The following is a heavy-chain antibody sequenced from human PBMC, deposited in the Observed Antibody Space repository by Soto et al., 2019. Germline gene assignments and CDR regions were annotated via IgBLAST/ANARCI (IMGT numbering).Heavy chain of an antibody. CDR3: ARSYSSSGSDNLEPTKNYYGMDC. J-gene: IGHJ6*02. V-gene: IGHV5-51*01. CDR2: IYPGDSDT. CDR1: GYSFTSYW. D-gene: IGHD6-13*01. Sequence: PGESLKISCKASGYSFTSYWIGWVRQMPGKGLECMGIIYPGDSDTRYSPSFQGQVTISADKSISTAYLQWSSLKASDTAMYYCARSYSSSGSDNLEPTKNYYGMDCWGQGTTVTVSS.